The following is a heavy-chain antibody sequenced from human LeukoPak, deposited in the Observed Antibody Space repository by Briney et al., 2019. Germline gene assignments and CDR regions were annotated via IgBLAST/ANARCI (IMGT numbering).Heavy chain of an antibody. J-gene: IGHJ4*02. CDR3: ARDSGYSYGSPDY. D-gene: IGHD5-18*01. CDR2: ISAYNGNT. CDR1: GYTFTGYY. V-gene: IGHV1-18*04. Sequence: ASVRVSCKVSGYTFTGYYMHWVRQAPGQGLEWMGWISAYNGNTNYAQKLQGRVTMTTDTSTSTAYMELRSLRSDDTAVYYCARDSGYSYGSPDYWGQGTLVTVSS.